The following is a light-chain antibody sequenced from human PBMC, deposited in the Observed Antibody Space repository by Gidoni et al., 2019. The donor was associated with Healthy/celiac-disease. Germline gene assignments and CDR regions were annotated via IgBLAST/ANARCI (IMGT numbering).Light chain of an antibody. J-gene: IGKJ5*01. V-gene: IGKV3-20*01. Sequence: IVLTQSPGTLSLSPGERATLSCRASQSVSSSYLAWYQQKPGQAPRLLIYGASSRATGIPDRFSGSGSGTDFTLTISRLEPEDFAVYYCQQYGSSVPFGQGTRLEIK. CDR2: GAS. CDR1: QSVSSSY. CDR3: QQYGSSVP.